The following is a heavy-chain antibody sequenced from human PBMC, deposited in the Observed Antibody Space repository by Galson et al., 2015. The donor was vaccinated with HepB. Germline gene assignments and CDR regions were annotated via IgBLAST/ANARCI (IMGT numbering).Heavy chain of an antibody. Sequence: LRLSCAASGFTFSSYAMHWVRQAPGKGLEWVAVISYDGSNKYYADSVKGRFTISRDNSKNTLYLQMNSLRAEDTAVYYCARENRVYCGGDCYHNWFDPWGQGTLVTVSS. CDR1: GFTFSSYA. J-gene: IGHJ5*02. CDR3: ARENRVYCGGDCYHNWFDP. D-gene: IGHD2-21*02. V-gene: IGHV3-30*04. CDR2: ISYDGSNK.